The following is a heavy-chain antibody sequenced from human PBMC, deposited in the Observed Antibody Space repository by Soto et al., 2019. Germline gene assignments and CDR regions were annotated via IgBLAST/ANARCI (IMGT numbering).Heavy chain of an antibody. CDR3: ARDGYYGANYFDY. J-gene: IGHJ4*02. CDR1: GFTFSSYA. Sequence: GGSLRLSCAASGFTFSSYAMHWVRQAPGKGLEWVAVISYDGSNKYYADSVKGRFTISRDNSKNTLYLQMNSLRAEGTAVYYCARDGYYGANYFDYWGQGTLVTVS. D-gene: IGHD4-17*01. V-gene: IGHV3-30-3*01. CDR2: ISYDGSNK.